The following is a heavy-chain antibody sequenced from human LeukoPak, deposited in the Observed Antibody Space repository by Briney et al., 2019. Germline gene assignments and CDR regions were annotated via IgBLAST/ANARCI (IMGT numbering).Heavy chain of an antibody. V-gene: IGHV3-11*01. CDR1: GGSFSGYY. D-gene: IGHD6-19*01. CDR3: ARDAVDLDY. CDR2: ISSSGSTI. J-gene: IGHJ4*02. Sequence: LSLTCAVYGGSFSGYYWSWIRQAPGKGLEWVSYISSSGSTIYYADSVKGRFTISRDNAKNSLYLQMNSLRAEDTAVYYCARDAVDLDYWGQGTLVTVSS.